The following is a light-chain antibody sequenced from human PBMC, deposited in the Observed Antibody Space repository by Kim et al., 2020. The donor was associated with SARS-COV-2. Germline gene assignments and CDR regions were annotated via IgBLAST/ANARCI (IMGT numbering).Light chain of an antibody. CDR1: NNDIGGYKY. J-gene: IGLJ3*02. CDR2: EVN. V-gene: IGLV2-8*01. Sequence: QSALTQPPSASGSLGQSVTITCTGTNNDIGGYKYVSWYQQHPGKAPRLMIFEVNKRPSGVPDRFSGSKSGNTASLTASGLQAEDEADYYCSSFAGRNTFGVFGGGTQLTVL. CDR3: SSFAGRNTFGV.